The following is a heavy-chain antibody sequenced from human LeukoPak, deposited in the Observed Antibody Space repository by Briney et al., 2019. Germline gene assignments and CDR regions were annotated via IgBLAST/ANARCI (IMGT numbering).Heavy chain of an antibody. CDR3: AKDSTAIPVDY. J-gene: IGHJ4*02. CDR1: GFTFSSYA. V-gene: IGHV3-23*01. CDR2: ISGSGRST. Sequence: PGGSLRLSCAVSGFTFSSYAISGVRQAPGKGLEWVSAISGSGRSTFYADSVKGRFTISRDNSKNTLYLQMNSLRAEDTAVYYCAKDSTAIPVDYWGQGTLVTVSS. D-gene: IGHD2-21*02.